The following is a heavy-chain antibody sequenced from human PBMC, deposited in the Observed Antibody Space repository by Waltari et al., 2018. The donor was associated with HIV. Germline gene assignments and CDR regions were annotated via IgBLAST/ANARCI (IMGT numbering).Heavy chain of an antibody. CDR1: GHTLSELS. V-gene: IGHV1-24*01. J-gene: IGHJ6*02. D-gene: IGHD3-10*01. CDR3: ATDFSGMVRAYSYYSLDV. CDR2: FDPEDDET. Sequence: QVQLVQSGAEVKKPGASVKVYCKVSGHTLSELSMHWVRQVPGKGLEWMGNFDPEDDETLYAQNFQGRVTITEDTSSDTAYMELSSLTSGDTAVYYCATDFSGMVRAYSYYSLDVWGQGTTVTVSS.